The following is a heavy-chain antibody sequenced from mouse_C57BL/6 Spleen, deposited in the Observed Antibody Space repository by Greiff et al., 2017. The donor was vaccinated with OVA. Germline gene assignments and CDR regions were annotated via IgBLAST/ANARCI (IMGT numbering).Heavy chain of an antibody. Sequence: EVQVVESEGGLVQPGSSMKLSCTASGFTFSDYYMAWVRQVPEKGLEWVANINYDGSSTYYLDSLKSRFIISRDNAKNILYLQMSSLKSEDTATYYCARGSTVRAMDYWGQGTSVTVSS. CDR2: INYDGSST. CDR1: GFTFSDYY. V-gene: IGHV5-16*01. CDR3: ARGSTVRAMDY. D-gene: IGHD1-1*01. J-gene: IGHJ4*01.